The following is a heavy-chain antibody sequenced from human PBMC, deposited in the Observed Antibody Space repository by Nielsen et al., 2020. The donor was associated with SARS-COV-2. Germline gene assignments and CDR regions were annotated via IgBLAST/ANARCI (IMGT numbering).Heavy chain of an antibody. CDR3: ARDRRSYGSWSYHYYYTMDV. CDR1: GFTFSSYA. J-gene: IGHJ6*02. V-gene: IGHV3-30*04. Sequence: GGSLRLSCAASGFTFSSYAMHWVRQAPGKGLEWVAVISYDGSNKYYAGSVKGRFTISRDNSKNTLYLQMNSLRPEDTAVFYCARDRRSYGSWSYHYYYTMDVWGQGTTVTVSS. D-gene: IGHD3-10*01. CDR2: ISYDGSNK.